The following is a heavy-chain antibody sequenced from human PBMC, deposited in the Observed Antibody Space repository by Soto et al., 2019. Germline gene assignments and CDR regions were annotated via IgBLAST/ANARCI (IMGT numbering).Heavy chain of an antibody. CDR3: AGLTFRIAAASHGRSNWFGP. V-gene: IGHV3-33*03. CDR1: GFKFNTYG. J-gene: IGHJ5*02. Sequence: GGSLRLSCEGSGFKFNTYGMHWVRQTPGKGLEWVAVIWYGGIKRHYADSVKGRFTISRDNAKNTLYLQMNSLRVDDTAVYFCAGLTFRIAAASHGRSNWFGPWAPGTLVTVSS. CDR2: IWYGGIKR. D-gene: IGHD2-21*01.